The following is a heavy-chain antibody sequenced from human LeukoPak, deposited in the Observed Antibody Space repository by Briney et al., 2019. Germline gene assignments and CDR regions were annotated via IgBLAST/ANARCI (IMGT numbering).Heavy chain of an antibody. J-gene: IGHJ4*02. Sequence: GGSLRLSCAASGFTFSSYAMSWVRQAPGKGLEWVSAISGSGGSTYYADSVKGRFTISRDNSKNTLYLQMNSLRVEDTAVYYCAKGLDTYYYDSSGYSRPFDYWGQGTLVTVSS. CDR2: ISGSGGST. CDR3: AKGLDTYYYDSSGYSRPFDY. D-gene: IGHD3-22*01. CDR1: GFTFSSYA. V-gene: IGHV3-23*01.